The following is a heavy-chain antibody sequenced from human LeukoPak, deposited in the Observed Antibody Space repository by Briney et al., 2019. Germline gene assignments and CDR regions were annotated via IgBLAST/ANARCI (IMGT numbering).Heavy chain of an antibody. D-gene: IGHD1-26*01. CDR3: ARCGSYYNNWFDP. V-gene: IGHV1-2*06. J-gene: IGHJ5*02. CDR2: INPNSGGT. CDR1: GYTFTGYY. Sequence: ASVKVSCKASGYTFTGYYMHWVRQAPGQGLEWMGRINPNSGGTNYAQKFQGRVTMTRDTSISTAYMELGRLRSDDTAVYYCARCGSYYNNWFDPWGQGTLVTVSS.